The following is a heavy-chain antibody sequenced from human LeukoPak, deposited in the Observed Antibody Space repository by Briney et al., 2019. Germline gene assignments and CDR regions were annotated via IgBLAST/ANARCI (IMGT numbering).Heavy chain of an antibody. Sequence: AGGSLRLSCAASGFTFSTYALHWVRQAPGKGLEWASGISPTGDGAYYADSVKGRFTISRDNSKNTLYVHMNSLRAEDTSVYYCATGESSYYYYYAMDSWGQGTTVTVSS. CDR2: ISPTGDGA. D-gene: IGHD2-21*01. J-gene: IGHJ6*02. CDR1: GFTFSTYA. CDR3: ATGESSYYYYYAMDS. V-gene: IGHV3-23*01.